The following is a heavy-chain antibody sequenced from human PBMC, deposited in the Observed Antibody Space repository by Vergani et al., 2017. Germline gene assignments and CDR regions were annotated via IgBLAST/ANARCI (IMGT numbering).Heavy chain of an antibody. CDR1: GITFWKFG. D-gene: IGHD1-1*01. V-gene: IGHV3-9*01. CDR2: ISWNSGAV. J-gene: IGHJ6*02. Sequence: EVDLVESGGGLAQPGGSLRLSCEASGITFWKFGMHWVRQGPGKGLEWVSGISWNSGAVDYADSVRGRFTISRDNAKNSLFLEMNSLRTEDTAVYFCADSGIAGNVCVAYFGMDVWVRGSKVTVCS. CDR3: ADSGIAGNVCVAYFGMDV.